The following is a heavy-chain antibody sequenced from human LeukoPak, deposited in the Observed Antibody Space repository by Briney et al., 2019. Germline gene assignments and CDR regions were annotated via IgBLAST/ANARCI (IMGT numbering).Heavy chain of an antibody. D-gene: IGHD2-2*01. CDR3: ARSGQLLSFDS. CDR2: INPNSGDT. CDR1: GHIFTGYY. V-gene: IGHV1-2*02. J-gene: IGHJ4*02. Sequence: GASVKVSCKASGHIFTGYYMHWVRQAPGQGLEWMGWINPNSGDTHYAQKFQGRVTMTSDTSITTAYMELSSLTSDDTAVYYCARSGQLLSFDSWGQGTLVTVSS.